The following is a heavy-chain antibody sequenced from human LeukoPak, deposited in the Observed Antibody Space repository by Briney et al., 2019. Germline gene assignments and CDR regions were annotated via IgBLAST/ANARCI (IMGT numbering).Heavy chain of an antibody. J-gene: IGHJ4*02. V-gene: IGHV1-2*02. D-gene: IGHD5-12*01. Sequence: RASVKVSCKASGHTFTGYYMHWVRQAPGQGLEWMGWINPNSGGTNHAQKFQGRVTMTRDTSISTAYMDLTKLRSDDTAVYYCARAGGYSDYDTCGYWGQGTLVTVSS. CDR2: INPNSGGT. CDR3: ARAGGYSDYDTCGY. CDR1: GHTFTGYY.